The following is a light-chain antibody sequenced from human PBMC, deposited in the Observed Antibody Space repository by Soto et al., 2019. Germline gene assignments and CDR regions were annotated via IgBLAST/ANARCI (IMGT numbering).Light chain of an antibody. Sequence: QSVLTQPASVSGSPGQSITISCTGTSGDVGIYNLVSWYQQHPGKAPKVMIYEVNRRPSGVSDRFSGSKSSNTASLTISGLQAEDEADYYCCSYAGYRVFGGGTKLTVL. CDR1: SGDVGIYNL. V-gene: IGLV2-23*02. J-gene: IGLJ3*02. CDR3: CSYAGYRV. CDR2: EVN.